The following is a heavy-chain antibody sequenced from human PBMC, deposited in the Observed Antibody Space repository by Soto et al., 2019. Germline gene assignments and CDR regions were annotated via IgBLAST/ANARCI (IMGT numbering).Heavy chain of an antibody. V-gene: IGHV3-30*18. CDR3: AKDMAPRDFDWSLIYGYYGMDV. Sequence: GGSLRLSCAASGFTFSSYGMHWVRQAPGKGLEWVAVISYDGSNKYYADSVKGRFTISRDNSKNTLYLQMNSLRAEDTAVYYCAKDMAPRDFDWSLIYGYYGMDVWGQGTTVTVSS. CDR1: GFTFSSYG. D-gene: IGHD3-9*01. CDR2: ISYDGSNK. J-gene: IGHJ6*02.